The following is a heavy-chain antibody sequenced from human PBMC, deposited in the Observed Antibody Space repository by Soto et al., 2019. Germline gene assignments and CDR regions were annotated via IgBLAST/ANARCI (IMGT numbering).Heavy chain of an antibody. CDR1: GYTFTSYD. CDR3: ARVFGSIDY. V-gene: IGHV1-8*01. CDR2: MNPNSGYT. J-gene: IGHJ4*02. D-gene: IGHD2-21*01. Sequence: QVQLVQSGAEVRKPGASVKVSCKASGYTFTSYDINWVRQATGQGLEWMGWMNPNSGYTGHAQKFQGRVTMTRDTSTSTAYMELSSLRSEDTAVYYCARVFGSIDYWGQGTLVTVSS.